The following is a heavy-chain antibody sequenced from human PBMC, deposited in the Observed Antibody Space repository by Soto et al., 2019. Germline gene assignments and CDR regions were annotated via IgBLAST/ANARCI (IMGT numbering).Heavy chain of an antibody. V-gene: IGHV1-2*02. CDR1: GYTFTAYY. J-gene: IGHJ6*02. CDR3: ARNMDYYYGRGSGNGHGV. Sequence: QVQLVQSGAEVKEPGGSVRVSCEASGYTFTAYYIHWVRQAPGQGLEWMGWINPKFGDTTYAQDFQGRVSMTRDMSISTVYMELSRLTSDDTAIYYCARNMDYYYGRGSGNGHGVWGQGTTVTVFS. CDR2: INPKFGDT. D-gene: IGHD3-10*02.